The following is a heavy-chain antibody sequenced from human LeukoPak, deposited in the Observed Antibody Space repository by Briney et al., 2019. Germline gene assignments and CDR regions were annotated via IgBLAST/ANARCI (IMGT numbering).Heavy chain of an antibody. CDR1: GGSISSSNW. J-gene: IGHJ3*02. Sequence: SETLSLTCAVSGGSISSSNWWSWVRQPPGRGLEWIGHIYYSGRTNYNPSLKSRVTISLDTAKSQFSLKLTSVTAADTAVYYCARSTVTKSDDAFDIWGQGTMVTVSS. D-gene: IGHD4-17*01. V-gene: IGHV4-4*02. CDR3: ARSTVTKSDDAFDI. CDR2: IYYSGRT.